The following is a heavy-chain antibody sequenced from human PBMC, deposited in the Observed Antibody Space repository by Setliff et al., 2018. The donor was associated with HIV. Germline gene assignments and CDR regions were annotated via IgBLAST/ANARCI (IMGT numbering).Heavy chain of an antibody. CDR3: ARGARVHGYYYMDV. Sequence: GASVKVSCKASGDTFISYGINWVRQAPGQGLEWMGWISAYNGTANYAQKFQGRVTITADESTSTAYMELSSLRSEDTAVYYCARGARVHGYYYMDVWGKGTTVTV. V-gene: IGHV1-69*13. J-gene: IGHJ6*03. D-gene: IGHD1-26*01. CDR1: GDTFISYG. CDR2: ISAYNGTA.